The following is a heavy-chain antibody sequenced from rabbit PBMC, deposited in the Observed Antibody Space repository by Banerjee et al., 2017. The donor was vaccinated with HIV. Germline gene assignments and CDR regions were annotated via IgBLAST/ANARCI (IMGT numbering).Heavy chain of an antibody. Sequence: QSLEESGGDLVKPGASLTLTCTASGFSFSSGYDMYWVRQAPGKGLEWIACIYISSGRTYYASWAKCRFTISKTSSTTVTLPMTRLTAADTASYFCARDLAGVTGWNFNLWGPGSMVTVS. CDR1: GFSFSSGYD. CDR3: ARDLAGVTGWNFNL. CDR2: IYISSGRT. V-gene: IGHV1S40*01. D-gene: IGHD4-1*01. J-gene: IGHJ4*01.